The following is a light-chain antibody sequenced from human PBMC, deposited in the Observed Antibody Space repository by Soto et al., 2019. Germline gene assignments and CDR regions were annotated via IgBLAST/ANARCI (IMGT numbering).Light chain of an antibody. CDR3: QQYGGSFT. CDR2: GAS. V-gene: IGKV3-20*01. CDR1: QSVSSTY. J-gene: IGKJ5*01. Sequence: EIVLTQSPGTLSLSPGERATLSCRASQSVSSTYLAWYQQKPGQAPRLLIYGASSRATGIPDRFSGSGSGTDFTLTISRLGPEDFAVYYCQQYGGSFTFGQGTRLEIK.